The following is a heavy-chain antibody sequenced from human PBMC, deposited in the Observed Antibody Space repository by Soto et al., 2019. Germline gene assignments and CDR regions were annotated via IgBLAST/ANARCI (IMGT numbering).Heavy chain of an antibody. CDR1: GFAFSTYV. J-gene: IGHJ4*02. CDR3: ARTIVGATVRFDY. Sequence: GSLSLSWAASGFAFSTYVMNWVRQAPGKGLEWVSYINSGSSLIYYADSVRGRFTISRDNAKNLLYLQMDSLRAEDTAVYSCARTIVGATVRFDYWGQGTQVIVSS. D-gene: IGHD1-26*01. CDR2: INSGSSLI. V-gene: IGHV3-48*01.